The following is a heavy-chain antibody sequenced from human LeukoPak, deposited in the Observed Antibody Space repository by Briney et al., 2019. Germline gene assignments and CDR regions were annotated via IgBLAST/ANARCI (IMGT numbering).Heavy chain of an antibody. CDR3: AKEDGTVVVSTFGD. D-gene: IGHD3-22*01. CDR1: GFNFRTYG. CDR2: IQFDESSK. J-gene: IGHJ4*02. V-gene: IGHV3-30*02. Sequence: GGSLRLSCAASGFNFRTYGMHWVRQAPGKGLEWVAFIQFDESSKNYAGSVKGRFTISRDNSKNTVYLQVNSLRAEDTAVYYCAKEDGTVVVSTFGDWGQGTLVTVSS.